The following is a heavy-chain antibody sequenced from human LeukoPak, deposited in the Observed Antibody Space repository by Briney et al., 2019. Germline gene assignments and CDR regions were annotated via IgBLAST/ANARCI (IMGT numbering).Heavy chain of an antibody. CDR3: AGVYYDSSGYSAPFDC. J-gene: IGHJ4*02. CDR1: GYTFTGYY. D-gene: IGHD3-22*01. Sequence: ASVKVSCKASGYTFTGYYMHWVRQAPGQGLEWMGWINPNSGGTNYAQEFQGRVTMTRDTSISTAYMELSRLRSDDTAVYYCAGVYYDSSGYSAPFDCWGQGTLVTVSS. V-gene: IGHV1-2*02. CDR2: INPNSGGT.